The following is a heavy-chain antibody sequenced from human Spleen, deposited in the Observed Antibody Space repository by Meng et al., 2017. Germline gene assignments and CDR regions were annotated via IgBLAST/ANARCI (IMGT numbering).Heavy chain of an antibody. D-gene: IGHD3-10*01. V-gene: IGHV3-33*01. Sequence: GESLKISCAASGFSFNTYGMHWVRQAPGKGLEWVAVVWYDGSNKNYGDSVKGRFSISRDNSKNTLYLQMNSLRAEDTAVYHCARGTYYGSGKYFFYGMDVWGQGTTVTVSS. J-gene: IGHJ6*02. CDR2: VWYDGSNK. CDR3: ARGTYYGSGKYFFYGMDV. CDR1: GFSFNTYG.